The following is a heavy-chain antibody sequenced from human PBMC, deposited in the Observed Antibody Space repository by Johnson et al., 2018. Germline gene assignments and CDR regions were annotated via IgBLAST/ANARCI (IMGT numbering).Heavy chain of an antibody. Sequence: QVQLVESGGGVVQPGRSLRLSCAASGFTFSSYAMHWVRQAPGKGLAWVAVISYDGSNKYYADSVKGRFTISRENSKNTLNLQRNSREAEDTAVYYRARQIITGSTLGDGMDVWGHGTRVTVSS. CDR1: GFTFSSYA. D-gene: IGHD1-7*01. V-gene: IGHV3-30-3*01. J-gene: IGHJ6*02. CDR2: ISYDGSNK. CDR3: ARQIITGSTLGDGMDV.